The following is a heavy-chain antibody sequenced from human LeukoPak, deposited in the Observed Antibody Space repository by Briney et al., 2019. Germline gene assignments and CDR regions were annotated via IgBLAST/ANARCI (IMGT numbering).Heavy chain of an antibody. CDR3: ARSPRSNTYYYYFYIDV. J-gene: IGHJ6*03. V-gene: IGHV4-31*03. CDR2: IYDGGKT. CDR1: GGSISSGNYY. Sequence: PSETLSLTCTVSGGSISSGNYYWSWIRQHPGKGLEWIGNIYDGGKTYDNPSLKSRITMSIDTSKNQFSLRLRSVTAADAAIYFCARSPRSNTYYYYFYIDVWGIGTTVTVSS.